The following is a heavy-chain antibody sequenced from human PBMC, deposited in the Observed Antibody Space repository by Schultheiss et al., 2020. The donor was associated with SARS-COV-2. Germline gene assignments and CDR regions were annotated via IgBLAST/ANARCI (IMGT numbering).Heavy chain of an antibody. CDR1: GYTFTSYA. CDR3: ARDGRAGSLNWFDP. V-gene: IGHV1-3*01. Sequence: ASVKVSCKASGYTFTSYAMHWVRQAPGQRLEWMGWISAGNGNTKYSQKFQGRVTITRDTSASTAYMELSSLRSEDTAVYYCARDGRAGSLNWFDPWGQGTLVTVSS. J-gene: IGHJ5*02. D-gene: IGHD2-15*01. CDR2: ISAGNGNT.